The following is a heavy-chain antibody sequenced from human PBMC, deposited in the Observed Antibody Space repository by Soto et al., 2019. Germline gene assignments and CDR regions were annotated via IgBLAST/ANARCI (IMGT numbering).Heavy chain of an antibody. CDR2: ISTYNTNT. CDR1: GERFTTYG. J-gene: IGHJ4*02. Sequence: QVQLVQSGAEVKNPGASVTVSCKASGERFTTYGISWVRQAPGQGLAWMGWISTYNTNTNYAPKFQGRLLLTTDTSTTTAHMELRSLRPDDTAVYYCARWAGQVRDYGGPFAYWGQGTLVTVSS. D-gene: IGHD4-17*01. V-gene: IGHV1-18*04. CDR3: ARWAGQVRDYGGPFAY.